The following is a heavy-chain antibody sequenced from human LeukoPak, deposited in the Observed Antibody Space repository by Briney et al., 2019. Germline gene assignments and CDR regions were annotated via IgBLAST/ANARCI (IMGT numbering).Heavy chain of an antibody. V-gene: IGHV1-18*01. CDR1: GYTFTSYG. CDR2: INAGNGNT. D-gene: IGHD3-22*01. CDR3: ARAPYYYDSSGYSNSRNWFDP. J-gene: IGHJ5*02. Sequence: GASVKVSCKASGYTFTSYGISWVRQAPGQRLEWMGWINAGNGNTKYSQKFQGRVTMTEDTSTDTAYMELSSLRSEDTAVYYCARAPYYYDSSGYSNSRNWFDPWGQGTLVTVSS.